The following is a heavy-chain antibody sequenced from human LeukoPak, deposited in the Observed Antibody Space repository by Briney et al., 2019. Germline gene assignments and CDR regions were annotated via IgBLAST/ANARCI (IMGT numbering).Heavy chain of an antibody. CDR1: GYSISSGYY. CDR3: ARQSSGYYYGWFDP. Sequence: KPSETLSLTCAVSGYSISSGYYWGWFRQPPGKGLEWIGCMYHSGSTYYNPSLKRRVTISVDTPKNQFSLKLSSVTAADTAVYYCARQSSGYYYGWFDPWGEGTLVTVSS. CDR2: MYHSGST. V-gene: IGHV4-38-2*01. D-gene: IGHD3-22*01. J-gene: IGHJ5*02.